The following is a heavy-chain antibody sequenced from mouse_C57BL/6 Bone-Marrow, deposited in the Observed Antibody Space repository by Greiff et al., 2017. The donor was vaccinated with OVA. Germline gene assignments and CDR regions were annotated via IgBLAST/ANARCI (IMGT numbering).Heavy chain of an antibody. CDR1: GFSFNTYA. CDR3: VRGIYYYGSSPWYFDV. V-gene: IGHV10-1*01. J-gene: IGHJ1*03. CDR2: IRSKSNNYAT. Sequence: VQLVESGGGLVQPKGSLKLSCAASGFSFNTYAMNWVRQAPGKGLEWVARIRSKSNNYATYYADSVKDRFTISRDDSESMLYLQMNNLKTEDTAMYYCVRGIYYYGSSPWYFDVWGTGTTVTVSS. D-gene: IGHD1-1*01.